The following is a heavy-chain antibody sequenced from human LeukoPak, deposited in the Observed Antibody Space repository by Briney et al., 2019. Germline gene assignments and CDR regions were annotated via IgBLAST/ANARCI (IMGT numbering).Heavy chain of an antibody. CDR3: ARKATGVPAAKQHDVFDI. V-gene: IGHV3-11*01. J-gene: IGHJ3*02. Sequence: GGSLRLSCAASGFTFSDYYMSWIRQAPGKGLEWVSYISSSGSTIYYADSVKGRFTISRDNAKNSLYLQMNSLRAEDTAVYYCARKATGVPAAKQHDVFDIWGQGKMVTVFS. CDR1: GFTFSDYY. CDR2: ISSSGSTI. D-gene: IGHD2-2*01.